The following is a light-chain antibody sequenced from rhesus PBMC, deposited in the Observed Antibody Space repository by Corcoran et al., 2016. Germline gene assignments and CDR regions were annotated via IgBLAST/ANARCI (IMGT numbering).Light chain of an antibody. CDR3: QQYSNWPLT. CDR2: GAS. Sequence: EIVMTQSPATLSLSPGERATLSCRASQSVSSYVAWYQQKPEQAPRLLIDGASSRDTGIPDRFSGSGSVTDCTLTISSLEPEDFAVYYCQQYSNWPLTFGGGTKVEIK. V-gene: IGKV3S9*01. J-gene: IGKJ4*01. CDR1: QSVSSY.